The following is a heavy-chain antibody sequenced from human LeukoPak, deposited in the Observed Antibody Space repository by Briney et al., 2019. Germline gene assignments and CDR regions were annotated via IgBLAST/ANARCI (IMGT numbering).Heavy chain of an antibody. Sequence: SETLSLTCTVSGDSISSYYWSWIRQPPGKGLEWIGYIYYSGSTYYNPSLKSRVTISVDTSKNQFSLKLSSVTAADTAVYYCARGTPDFWSGYYKGEFDYWGQGTLVTVSP. CDR3: ARGTPDFWSGYYKGEFDY. V-gene: IGHV4-59*12. D-gene: IGHD3-3*01. CDR1: GDSISSYY. J-gene: IGHJ4*02. CDR2: IYYSGST.